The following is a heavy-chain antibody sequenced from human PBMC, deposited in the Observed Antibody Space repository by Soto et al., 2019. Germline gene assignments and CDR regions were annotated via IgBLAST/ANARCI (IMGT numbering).Heavy chain of an antibody. CDR3: TTAYNWNSGVFDY. Sequence: GGSLRLSCSASGFTFRNAWMSWVRQAPGKGLEWVGRIKSKTDGGTTDYAAPVKGRFTISRDDSKNTLYLQMNSLKTEDTAVYYCTTAYNWNSGVFDYWGQGTLVTVSS. CDR1: GFTFRNAW. J-gene: IGHJ4*02. CDR2: IKSKTDGGTT. V-gene: IGHV3-15*01. D-gene: IGHD1-7*01.